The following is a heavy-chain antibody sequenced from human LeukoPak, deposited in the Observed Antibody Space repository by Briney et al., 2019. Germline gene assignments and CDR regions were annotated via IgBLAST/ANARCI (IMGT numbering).Heavy chain of an antibody. Sequence: GRSLRLSCAASGFTFDDYAMHWVRQAPGKGLEWVSGISWNSGSIGYADSVKGRFTISRDNAKNSLYLQMNSLRAEDTALYYCAKDKGGRWLQYFDYWGQGTLVTVSS. CDR2: ISWNSGSI. J-gene: IGHJ4*02. D-gene: IGHD5-24*01. CDR3: AKDKGGRWLQYFDY. V-gene: IGHV3-9*01. CDR1: GFTFDDYA.